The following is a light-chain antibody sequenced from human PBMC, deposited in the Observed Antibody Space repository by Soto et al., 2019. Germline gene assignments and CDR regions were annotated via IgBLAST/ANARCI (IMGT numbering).Light chain of an antibody. V-gene: IGLV4-69*01. CDR2: LNSDGSH. Sequence: QPVLTQSPSASASLGASVRLTCTLTSGHSSYAIAWHQQHPAKGPRILMKLNSDGSHSKGDGIPDRYSGSSSGAERYLTISSLQSEDEADYYCQTWGTGIHVFGTGTKLTAL. J-gene: IGLJ1*01. CDR1: SGHSSYA. CDR3: QTWGTGIHV.